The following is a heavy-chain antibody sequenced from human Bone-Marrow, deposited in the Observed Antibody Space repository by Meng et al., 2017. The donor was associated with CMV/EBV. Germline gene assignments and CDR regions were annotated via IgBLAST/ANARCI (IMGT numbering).Heavy chain of an antibody. J-gene: IGHJ4*02. Sequence: GESLKISCAASGFTFSNSDMNWVRQAPGKGLEWVANIEGEGSEKCYVDSVKGRFTISRDNAKNSVYLQMNSMRAEDTAVYYCARANNFDTWGQGTLVTVSS. D-gene: IGHD4/OR15-4a*01. CDR1: GFTFSNSD. CDR2: IEGEGSEK. V-gene: IGHV3-7*01. CDR3: ARANNFDT.